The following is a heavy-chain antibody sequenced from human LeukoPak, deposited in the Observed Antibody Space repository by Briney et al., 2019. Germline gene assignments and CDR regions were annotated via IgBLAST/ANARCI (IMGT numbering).Heavy chain of an antibody. D-gene: IGHD6-6*01. CDR3: ARRGRHSSNSFDY. Sequence: SETLSLTCTVSGYSISSGYYWGWIRQPPGKGLEWIATIYHSGSTNYNPSLRSRVTISVDTSKNQFSLMLSSVTAADTAVYYCARRGRHSSNSFDYWGQGTLVTVSS. V-gene: IGHV4-38-2*02. CDR2: IYHSGST. CDR1: GYSISSGYY. J-gene: IGHJ4*02.